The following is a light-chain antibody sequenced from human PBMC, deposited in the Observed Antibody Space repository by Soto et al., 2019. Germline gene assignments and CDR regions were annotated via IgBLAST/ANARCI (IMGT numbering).Light chain of an antibody. CDR1: TGAVTSGHY. CDR2: DTA. Sequence: QTVVTQEPSLTVSPGGTVTLTCGSSTGAVTSGHYPYWFQQKPGQAPRALIYDTASKHSWTPDRFSGSLLGGKAALTLSGAQPEDEADYYCLLYYGGALVFGGGTKLTVL. V-gene: IGLV7-46*01. CDR3: LLYYGGALV. J-gene: IGLJ3*02.